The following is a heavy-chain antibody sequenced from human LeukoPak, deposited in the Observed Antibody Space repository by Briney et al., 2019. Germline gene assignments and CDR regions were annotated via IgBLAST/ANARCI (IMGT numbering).Heavy chain of an antibody. V-gene: IGHV1-69*02. CDR2: IIPILSIA. J-gene: IGHJ4*02. Sequence: ASVKVSFKASGGTFSSYTISRVRQAPGQGLEWMGRIIPILSIANYAQKFQGRVTITADKSTSTAYMELSSLRSEDTAVYYCAGGGSSGYPQDYWGQGTLVTVSS. CDR3: AGGGSSGYPQDY. D-gene: IGHD3-22*01. CDR1: GGTFSSYT.